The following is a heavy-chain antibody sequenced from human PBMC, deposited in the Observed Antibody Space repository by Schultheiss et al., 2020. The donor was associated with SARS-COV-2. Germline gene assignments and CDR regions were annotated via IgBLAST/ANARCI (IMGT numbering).Heavy chain of an antibody. V-gene: IGHV4-59*02. CDR1: GFSVTTNY. CDR2: IYYSGST. J-gene: IGHJ3*02. Sequence: GSLRLSCAVSGFSVTTNYMSWIRQPPGKGLEWIGYIYYSGSTNYNPSLKSRVTISVDTSKNQFSLKLSSVTAADTAVYYCARADIVVVPAAIGAFDIWGQGTMVTVSS. D-gene: IGHD2-2*02. CDR3: ARADIVVVPAAIGAFDI.